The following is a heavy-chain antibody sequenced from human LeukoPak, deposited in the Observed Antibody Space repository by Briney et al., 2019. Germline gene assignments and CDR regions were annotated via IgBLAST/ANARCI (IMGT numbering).Heavy chain of an antibody. CDR1: GFTFSSYE. CDR3: ARLGQWLVDWYLDL. D-gene: IGHD6-19*01. J-gene: IGHJ2*01. CDR2: ISSSGSTI. Sequence: GGSLRLSCAASGFTFSSYEMNWVRQAPGKGLEWVSYISSSGSTIYYADSVKGRFTISRDNAKNSLYLQMNSLRAEDTAVYHCARLGQWLVDWYLDLWGRGTLVTVSS. V-gene: IGHV3-48*03.